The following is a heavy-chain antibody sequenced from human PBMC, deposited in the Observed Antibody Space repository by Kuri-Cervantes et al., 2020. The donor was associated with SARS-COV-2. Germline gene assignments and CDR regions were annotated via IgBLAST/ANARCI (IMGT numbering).Heavy chain of an antibody. CDR2: IKEEGSEG. CDR1: GFTFSTYA. J-gene: IGHJ3*01. D-gene: IGHD3-3*01. CDR3: ARESRLDFDFWGRYSGGTFDF. Sequence: GESLKISCAASGFTFSTYAMHWVRQAPGKGLEWVANIKEEGSEGNYVESVKGRFTISRDNSENSLFLQMSFLRAEDTAVYYCARESRLDFDFWGRYSGGTFDFWGQGTLVTVSS. V-gene: IGHV3-7*03.